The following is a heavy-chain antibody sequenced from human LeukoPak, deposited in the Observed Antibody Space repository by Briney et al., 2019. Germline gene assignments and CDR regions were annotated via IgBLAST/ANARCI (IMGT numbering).Heavy chain of an antibody. CDR2: ISADSATT. CDR1: GFNFGSYS. Sequence: PGGSLRLSCAASGFNFGSYSMTWVRQAPGKGLEWVSVISADSATTFYADSVKGRFTISRDNAKNTVFFQMSSLRAEDTALYYCARKSASGNYPLDYWGQGTLVTVSS. CDR3: ARKSASGNYPLDY. V-gene: IGHV3-23*01. J-gene: IGHJ4*02. D-gene: IGHD3-10*01.